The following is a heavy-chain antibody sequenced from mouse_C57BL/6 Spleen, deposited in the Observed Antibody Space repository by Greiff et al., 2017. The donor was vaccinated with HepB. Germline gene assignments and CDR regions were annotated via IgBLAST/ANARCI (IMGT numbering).Heavy chain of an antibody. CDR3: ARAPYYYGSSYQGY. CDR2: IYPSDSET. V-gene: IGHV1-61*01. J-gene: IGHJ2*01. D-gene: IGHD1-1*01. Sequence: QVQLQQSGAELVRPGSSVKLSCKASGYTFTSYWMDWVKQRPGQGLEWIGNIYPSDSETHYNQKFKDKATLTVDKSSSTAYMQLSSLTSEDSAVYYCARAPYYYGSSYQGYWGQGTTLTVSS. CDR1: GYTFTSYW.